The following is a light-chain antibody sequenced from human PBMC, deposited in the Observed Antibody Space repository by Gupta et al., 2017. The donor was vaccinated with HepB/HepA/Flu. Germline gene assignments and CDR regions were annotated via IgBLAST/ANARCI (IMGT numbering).Light chain of an antibody. V-gene: IGKV1-5*03. J-gene: IGKJ1*01. CDR3: QQENSYSWT. CDR1: QSISSW. CDR2: KAS. Sequence: DIQMTQSPSTLSASVGGRVTITCRASQSISSWLAWYQQKPGKAPKLLIYKASSVVSGVPARFSGSGSGTEFTLTISSLQPDDFATYYCQQENSYSWTFGQGTKVEIK.